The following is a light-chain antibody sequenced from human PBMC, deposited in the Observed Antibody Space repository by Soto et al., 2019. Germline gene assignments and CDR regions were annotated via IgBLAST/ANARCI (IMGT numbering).Light chain of an antibody. Sequence: DIQMTQSPSTLSASVGDRVTITCRASQSIVGWLAWYQQKPGKAPNLLIYDASSLESGVPSRFSGSGYGTDFTLTISSLQADDFATYYCQHYNSYPWTFGQGTKVDIK. V-gene: IGKV1-5*01. CDR1: QSIVGW. CDR3: QHYNSYPWT. CDR2: DAS. J-gene: IGKJ1*01.